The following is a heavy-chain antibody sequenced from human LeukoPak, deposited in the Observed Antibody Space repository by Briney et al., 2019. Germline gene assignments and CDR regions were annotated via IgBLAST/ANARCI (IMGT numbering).Heavy chain of an antibody. CDR1: GFTFSSYE. CDR3: ASHYYDSSGYYYGFDY. Sequence: PGGSLRLSCAASGFTFSSYEMNWVRQAPGRGLEWVSYISSSGSTIYYADSVKGRFTISRDNAKNSLYLQMNSLRAEDTAVYYCASHYYDSSGYYYGFDYWGQGTLVTVSS. D-gene: IGHD3-22*01. CDR2: ISSSGSTI. J-gene: IGHJ4*02. V-gene: IGHV3-48*03.